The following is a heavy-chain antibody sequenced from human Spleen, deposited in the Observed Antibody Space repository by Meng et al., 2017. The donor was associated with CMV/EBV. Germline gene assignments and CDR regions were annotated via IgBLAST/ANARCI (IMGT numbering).Heavy chain of an antibody. CDR2: ISSSSSYI. CDR3: ARDREITMIVVAFDY. CDR1: GFTFSSYS. D-gene: IGHD3-22*01. Sequence: EVQLVESGGGLVKPGGSLRLSCAASGFTFSSYSMNWVRQAPGKGLEWVSSISSSSSYIYYADSVKGRFTISRDNAKNSLYLQMNSLRAEDTAVYYCARDREITMIVVAFDYWGQGTLVTVSS. J-gene: IGHJ4*02. V-gene: IGHV3-21*01.